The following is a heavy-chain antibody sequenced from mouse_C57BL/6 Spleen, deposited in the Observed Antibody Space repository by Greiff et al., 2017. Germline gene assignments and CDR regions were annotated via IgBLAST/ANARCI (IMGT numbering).Heavy chain of an antibody. CDR2: INPSTGGT. Sequence: EVQLQQSGPELVKPGASVKISCKASGYSFTGYYMNWVKQSPEKSLEWIGEINPSTGGTTYNQKFKAKATLTVDKSSSTAYMQLKSLTSEDSAVYYCARGAGRFFDYWGQGTTLTVSS. CDR1: GYSFTGYY. V-gene: IGHV1-42*01. D-gene: IGHD3-3*01. CDR3: ARGAGRFFDY. J-gene: IGHJ2*01.